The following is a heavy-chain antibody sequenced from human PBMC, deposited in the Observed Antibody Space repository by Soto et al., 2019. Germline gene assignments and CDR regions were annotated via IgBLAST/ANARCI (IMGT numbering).Heavy chain of an antibody. J-gene: IGHJ6*03. D-gene: IGHD1-20*01. CDR1: AYSFTSYA. Sequence: QVQLVQSGAEVEKPRASVKVSCEASAYSFTSYAIHWVRQAPGQRLEWMGWLNTGNGNTKYSHTFQGRLTITGDTSANTAYMELSSLESEDTTVYFFARGITAQEDYYYYMDVWGKGTAVTGSS. V-gene: IGHV1-3*04. CDR3: ARGITAQEDYYYYMDV. CDR2: LNTGNGNT.